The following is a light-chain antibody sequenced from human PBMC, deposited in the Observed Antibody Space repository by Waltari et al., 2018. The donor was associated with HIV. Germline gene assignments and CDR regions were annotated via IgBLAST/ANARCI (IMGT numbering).Light chain of an antibody. CDR1: SSDIGSYNR. CDR2: EVT. Sequence: QSTLTQPPSVSGSLGQSVTIACSGTSSDIGSYNRVSWYQQPPGTAPKLIIYEVTNRPSGVAVRFSGSKSGNTASLTISGLQAEDEADYYCSSYTTSSTCVFGGGTQLTVL. J-gene: IGLJ3*02. CDR3: SSYTTSSTCV. V-gene: IGLV2-18*02.